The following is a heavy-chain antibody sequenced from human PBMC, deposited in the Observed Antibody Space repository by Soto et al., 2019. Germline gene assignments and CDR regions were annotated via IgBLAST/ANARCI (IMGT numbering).Heavy chain of an antibody. CDR3: AKPVRDGNSSPYYFDY. Sequence: EVQLLQSGGGLVQPGGSLRLSCAGSGFTFSNYAMSWVRQAPGKGLEWVSAISSAVNTYYADSVKGRFTISRDNPKNTLNLQRDTPRAPDTAVYYCAKPVRDGNSSPYYFDYWGQGTLVTVSS. CDR2: ISSAVNT. D-gene: IGHD6-6*01. CDR1: GFTFSNYA. V-gene: IGHV3-23*01. J-gene: IGHJ4*02.